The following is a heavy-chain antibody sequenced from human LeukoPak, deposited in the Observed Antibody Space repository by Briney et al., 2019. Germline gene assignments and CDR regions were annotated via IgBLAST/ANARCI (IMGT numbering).Heavy chain of an antibody. CDR2: IRYDGSNK. J-gene: IGHJ4*02. CDR3: AKDDTYYYGSESYQPPNFDY. Sequence: GGSLRLSCAASGFTFSSYSMNWVRQAPGKGLEWVAFIRYDGSNKYYADSVKGRFTISRDNSKNTLYLQMNSLRAEDTAVYYCAKDDTYYYGSESYQPPNFDYWGQGTLVTVSS. D-gene: IGHD3-10*01. V-gene: IGHV3-30*02. CDR1: GFTFSSYS.